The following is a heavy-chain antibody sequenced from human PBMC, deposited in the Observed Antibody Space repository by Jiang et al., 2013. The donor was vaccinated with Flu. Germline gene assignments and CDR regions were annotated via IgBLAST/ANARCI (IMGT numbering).Heavy chain of an antibody. Sequence: GLVKPSETLSLTVRCLCGSFSAYYWSWIRQPPGKGLEWIGEINHSGSTNYNPSLKSRVTISGDTSKNQFSLKLSSVTAADTAVYYCALVVVVPAPPHAEYSQHWGQGTLVTVSS. CDR3: ALVVVVPAPPHAEYSQH. CDR2: INHSGST. D-gene: IGHD2-2*01. CDR1: GSFSAYY. J-gene: IGHJ1*01. V-gene: IGHV4-34*01.